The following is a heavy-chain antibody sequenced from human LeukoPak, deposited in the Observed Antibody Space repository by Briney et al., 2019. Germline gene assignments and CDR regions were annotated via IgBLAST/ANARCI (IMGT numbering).Heavy chain of an antibody. D-gene: IGHD5-18*01. CDR1: GGSISSYY. J-gene: IGHJ4*02. CDR3: ARGRGYSYGWYFDY. Sequence: SETLSLTCTVSGGSISSYYWGWIRQPPGKGLEWIGYIYYSGSTNYNPSLKSRVTISVDTSKNQFSLKLSSVTAADTAVYYCARGRGYSYGWYFDYWGQGTLVTVSS. V-gene: IGHV4-59*01. CDR2: IYYSGST.